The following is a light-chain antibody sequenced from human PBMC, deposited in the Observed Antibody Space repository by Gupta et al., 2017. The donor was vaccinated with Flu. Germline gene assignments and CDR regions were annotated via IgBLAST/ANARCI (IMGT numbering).Light chain of an antibody. CDR3: SSYTIISSYL. CDR1: SRDGGNYNY. CDR2: DVS. J-gene: IGLJ1*01. V-gene: IGLV2-14*03. Sequence: SALTPPPPVSCSPPQSITISCTGTSRDGGNYNYVSWYQQNPGKVPKLMIYDVSNPHAGISNRFSCSQSGNTPSLTISGLHAEDDDDYYCSSYTIISSYLFGTGTKVSVL.